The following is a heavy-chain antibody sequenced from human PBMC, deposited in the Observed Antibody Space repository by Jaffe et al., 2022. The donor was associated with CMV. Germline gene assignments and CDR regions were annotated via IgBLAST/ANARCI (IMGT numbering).Heavy chain of an antibody. Sequence: QLHLQESGPGLVRPSETLSLACTVSSGSITNTNLYWGWVRQTPGRGLEWLGSVYYTGATFYNPSLESRVTISIDTANNQFFLTMNSVTAEDTSLYFCTGHNGVRRRLGDHFDSWGQGTSVTVTS. J-gene: IGHJ5*01. CDR3: TGHNGVRRRLGDHFDS. CDR2: VYYTGAT. V-gene: IGHV4-39*01. D-gene: IGHD1-26*01. CDR1: SGSITNTNLY.